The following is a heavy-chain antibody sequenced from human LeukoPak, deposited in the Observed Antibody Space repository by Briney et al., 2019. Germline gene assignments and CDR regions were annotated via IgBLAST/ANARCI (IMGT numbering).Heavy chain of an antibody. CDR2: CGTDGDT. D-gene: IGHD6-13*01. V-gene: IGHV3-23*01. CDR1: GFTFSTSA. J-gene: IGHJ4*02. CDR3: AKKTPGTYPFDS. Sequence: GGSLRLSCAASGFTFSTSALNWVRQAPGKGLEWVSACGTDGDTYYADSVKGRYTISRDNSRHTLYLQMTGLRAEDTAVYYCAKKTPGTYPFDSWGQGTLVSVSP.